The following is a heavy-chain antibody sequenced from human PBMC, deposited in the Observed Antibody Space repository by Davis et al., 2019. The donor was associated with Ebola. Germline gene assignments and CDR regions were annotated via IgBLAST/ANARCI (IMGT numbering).Heavy chain of an antibody. CDR2: ISGSGGST. J-gene: IGHJ6*02. D-gene: IGHD3-22*01. CDR3: AKDLYDSSGYYLRYYYGMDV. CDR1: GFTFSSYA. V-gene: IGHV3-23*01. Sequence: GESLEISCAASGFTFSSYAMSWVRQAPGKGLEWVSAISGSGGSTYYADSVKGRFTISRDNSKNTLYLQMNSLRAEDTAVYYCAKDLYDSSGYYLRYYYGMDVWGQGTTVTVSS.